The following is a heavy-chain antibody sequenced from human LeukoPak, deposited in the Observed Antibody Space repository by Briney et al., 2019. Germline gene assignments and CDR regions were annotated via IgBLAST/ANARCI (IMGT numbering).Heavy chain of an antibody. CDR3: ARVVSGSYFDF. V-gene: IGHV3-23*01. CDR1: GXSFVSHA. D-gene: IGHD1-26*01. Sequence: GGSLRLSCAASGXSFVSHAMSWVRQVPGRGLGWVSGISGSGGGTYYADSVKGRFTISRDNAKNSLYLQMNSLRAADTAVYFCARVVSGSYFDFWGLGTLVTVSS. CDR2: ISGSGGGT. J-gene: IGHJ4*02.